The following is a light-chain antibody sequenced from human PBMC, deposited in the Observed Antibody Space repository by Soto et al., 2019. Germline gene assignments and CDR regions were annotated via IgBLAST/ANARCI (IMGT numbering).Light chain of an antibody. CDR1: QDIGTY. J-gene: IGKJ1*01. CDR3: QQYNSYSWT. CDR2: AAS. V-gene: IGKV1-8*01. Sequence: AIRMTQSPSSLSASTGDRVTIPCRASQDIGTYLAWYQQKPGKAPKLLIYAASSLQSGVPSRFSGSGSGTDFTLTISSLQPDDFATYYCQQYNSYSWTFGQGTKVDIK.